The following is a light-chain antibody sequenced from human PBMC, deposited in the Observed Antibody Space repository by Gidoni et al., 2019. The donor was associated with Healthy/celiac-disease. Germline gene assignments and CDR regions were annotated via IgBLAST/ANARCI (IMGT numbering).Light chain of an antibody. J-gene: IGKJ3*01. CDR1: QDISNY. CDR2: DAS. Sequence: DIQMTQSPSSLSASVGDRVTITCQASQDISNYLNWYQQKPGKAPKLLIYDASNLETGVPSRFSGSGSGTDFTFTISSLQPEDIATYYCQQYDNLPPGATFXPXTKVXIK. V-gene: IGKV1-33*01. CDR3: QQYDNLPPGAT.